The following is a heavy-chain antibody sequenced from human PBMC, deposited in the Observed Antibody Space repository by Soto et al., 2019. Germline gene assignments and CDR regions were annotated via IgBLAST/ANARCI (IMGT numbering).Heavy chain of an antibody. CDR2: INHSGST. J-gene: IGHJ4*02. CDR3: ARRKGGYGDFDY. D-gene: IGHD4-17*01. V-gene: IGHV4-34*01. Sequence: QVQLQQWGAGLLKPSETLSLTCAVYGGSFSGYYWSWIRQPPGKGLEWIGEINHSGSTNYNPSLKSRVTISVDTSKNQFSLKLSSVTAADTAVYYCARRKGGYGDFDYWGQGTLVTVSS. CDR1: GGSFSGYY.